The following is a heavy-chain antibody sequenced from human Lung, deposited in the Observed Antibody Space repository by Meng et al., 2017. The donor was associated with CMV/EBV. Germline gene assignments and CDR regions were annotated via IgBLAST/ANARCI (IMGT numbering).Heavy chain of an antibody. D-gene: IGHD3-3*01. CDR3: ARDKAYDFWSGHYYYGMDV. CDR2: ISSSGSTI. J-gene: IGHJ6*02. CDR1: GFTFSDYY. Sequence: SCAASGFTFSDYYMSWIRQAPGKGLEWVSYISSSGSTIYYADSVKGRFTISRDNAKNSLYLQMNSLRAEDTAVHYCARDKAYDFWSGHYYYGMDVWGQGTTVTVSS. V-gene: IGHV3-11*01.